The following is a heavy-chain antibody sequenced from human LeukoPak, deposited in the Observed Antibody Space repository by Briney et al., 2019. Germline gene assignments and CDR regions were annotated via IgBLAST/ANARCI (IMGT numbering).Heavy chain of an antibody. J-gene: IGHJ5*02. CDR2: ISYDGSNK. D-gene: IGHD4-17*01. CDR1: GFTFSSYA. V-gene: IGHV3-30-3*01. CDR3: ARDRGYGDYDFEEYNWFDP. Sequence: GRSLGLSCAASGFTFSSYAMHWVRQAPGKGLEWVAVISYDGSNKYYADSVKGRFTISRDNSKNTLYLQMNSLRAEDTAVYYCARDRGYGDYDFEEYNWFDPWGQGTLVTVSS.